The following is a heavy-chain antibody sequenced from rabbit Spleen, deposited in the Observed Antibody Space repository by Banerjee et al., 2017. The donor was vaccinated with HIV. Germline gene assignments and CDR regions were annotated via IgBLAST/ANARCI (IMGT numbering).Heavy chain of an antibody. D-gene: IGHD1-1*01. CDR2: IYAGSGSGSGTT. J-gene: IGHJ6*01. CDR3: VRGGVSSSNDYLKYGMDL. V-gene: IGHV1S45*01. Sequence: QEQLKESGGGLVTPGGSLALTCKASGFDFSSSYYMCWVRQAPGKGLEWIACIYAGSGSGSGTTYYASWAKGRFTVSKTSSTAVTLQMTSLTAADTATYFCVRGGVSSSNDYLKYGMDLWGQGTLVTVS. CDR1: GFDFSSSYY.